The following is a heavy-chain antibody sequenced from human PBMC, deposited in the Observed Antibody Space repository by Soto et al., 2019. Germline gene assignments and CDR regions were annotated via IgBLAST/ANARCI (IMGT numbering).Heavy chain of an antibody. D-gene: IGHD2-8*01. CDR2: TYYRSKWYN. CDR1: GDSVSSNSAA. V-gene: IGHV6-1*01. CDR3: AILEGRCTNGVCYNWFDP. J-gene: IGHJ5*02. Sequence: PSQTLSLTCAISGDSVSSNSAAWNWIRQSPSRGLEWLGRTYYRSKWYNDYAVSVKSRITINPDTSKNQFSLQLNSVTPEDTAVYYCAILEGRCTNGVCYNWFDPWGQGTLVTVSS.